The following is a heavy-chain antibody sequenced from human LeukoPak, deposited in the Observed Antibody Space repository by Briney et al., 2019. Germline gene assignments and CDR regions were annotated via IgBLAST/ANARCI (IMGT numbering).Heavy chain of an antibody. J-gene: IGHJ4*01. D-gene: IGHD6-13*01. CDR3: ASAHSSSCQLFDY. CDR2: RSAYNGDT. V-gene: IGHV1-18*04. CDR1: GYTFTDYF. Sequence: GSVTVSCKASGYTFTDYFMNWVRQAPGQGVEWRGWRSAYNGDTKYAQTLQGRVTLTTETSTSTAYMEMRRLRSDDTGVYYCASAHSSSCQLFDYSGHGALVTVSS.